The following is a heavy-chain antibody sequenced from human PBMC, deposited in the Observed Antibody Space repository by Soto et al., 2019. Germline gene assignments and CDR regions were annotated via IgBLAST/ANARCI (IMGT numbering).Heavy chain of an antibody. J-gene: IGHJ4*02. D-gene: IGHD1-1*01. Sequence: QVHLVQSGAEVKKPGSSVKVSCKASGGAFTSCSFHWVRQAPGQGLEWMGGIIPMSGTTNYALKFQGRVTMTADVPTNTAYIELSSLRSEDTAVYYCARDNTGLDYWGQGTLVTVSS. CDR1: GGAFTSCS. V-gene: IGHV1-69*12. CDR2: IIPMSGTT. CDR3: ARDNTGLDY.